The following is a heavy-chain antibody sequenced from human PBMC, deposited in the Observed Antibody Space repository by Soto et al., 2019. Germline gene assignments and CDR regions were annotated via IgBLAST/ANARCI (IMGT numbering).Heavy chain of an antibody. CDR2: ISSSGKTI. V-gene: IGHV3-48*03. CDR1: GFTFTNYE. J-gene: IGHJ4*02. D-gene: IGHD5-12*01. Sequence: GGSLRLSCAASGFTFTNYEMSWVRQAPGKGLEWISYISSSGKTISYADSVKGRFTISRDNAKNSLYLQMNSLRAEDTAVYYCARDPEKYSGSDLGIDYWGQGTLVTVS. CDR3: ARDPEKYSGSDLGIDY.